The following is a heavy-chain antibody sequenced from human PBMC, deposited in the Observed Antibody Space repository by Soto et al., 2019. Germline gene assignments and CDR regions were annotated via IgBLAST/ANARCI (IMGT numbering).Heavy chain of an antibody. CDR2: ISAYNGNT. J-gene: IGHJ4*02. Sequence: QVQLVQSGAEVKKPGASVKVSCKASGYTFTSYGISWVRQAPGQGLEWMGWISAYNGNTNYAQKLQGRVTMTTDTSTSTAYMELRSLRSDDTAVYYCARDRVNYDFWSGYTPTGWLNYFDYWGQGTLVTVSS. V-gene: IGHV1-18*01. CDR3: ARDRVNYDFWSGYTPTGWLNYFDY. D-gene: IGHD3-3*01. CDR1: GYTFTSYG.